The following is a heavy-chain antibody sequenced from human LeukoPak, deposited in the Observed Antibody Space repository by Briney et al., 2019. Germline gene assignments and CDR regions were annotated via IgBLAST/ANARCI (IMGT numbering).Heavy chain of an antibody. CDR1: GYSISSGYF. Sequence: SSETLSLTCTVSGYSISSGYFWDWIRQPPGKGLEWIGTVYYDGRTYYNPSVKSRATLSKDTSDNRFSLDLRSVTASDTAVYYCATGYASGWTSDFDYWGQGILVTVSP. D-gene: IGHD6-19*01. V-gene: IGHV4-38-2*02. CDR3: ATGYASGWTSDFDY. CDR2: VYYDGRT. J-gene: IGHJ4*02.